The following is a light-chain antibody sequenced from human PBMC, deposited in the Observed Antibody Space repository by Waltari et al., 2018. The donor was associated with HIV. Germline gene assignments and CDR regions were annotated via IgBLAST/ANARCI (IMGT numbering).Light chain of an antibody. Sequence: PSFSVSPGGTVTLTCGLSSGSVSTSYYPSWYQQTPGQAPRTLIYSTNTRSSGVPDRFSGSILGNKAALTITGAQADDESDYYCVLYMGSGISVFGGGTKLTVL. V-gene: IGLV8-61*01. J-gene: IGLJ3*02. CDR3: VLYMGSGISV. CDR1: SGSVSTSYY. CDR2: STN.